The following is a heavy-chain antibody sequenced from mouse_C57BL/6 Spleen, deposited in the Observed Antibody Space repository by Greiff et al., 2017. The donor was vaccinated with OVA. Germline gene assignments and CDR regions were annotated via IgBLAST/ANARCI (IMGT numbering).Heavy chain of an antibody. Sequence: VQLQQSGAELVRPGASVKLSCTASGFNIKDDYMHWVKQRPEQGLEWIGWIDPENGDTEYASKFQGKATITADTSSNPAYLQLSSLTSEDTAVYYCYGNYLDYWGQGTTLTVSS. V-gene: IGHV14-4*01. CDR3: YGNYLDY. CDR2: IDPENGDT. CDR1: GFNIKDDY. D-gene: IGHD2-1*01. J-gene: IGHJ2*01.